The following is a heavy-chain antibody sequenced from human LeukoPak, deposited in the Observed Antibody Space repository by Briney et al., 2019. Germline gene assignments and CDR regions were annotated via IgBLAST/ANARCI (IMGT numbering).Heavy chain of an antibody. D-gene: IGHD4-11*01. V-gene: IGHV3-11*01. Sequence: PGGSLRLSCAASGFTFSDYYMSWIRQAPGKGLEWVSYISSSGSTIYYADSVKGRFTISRDNAKNSLYLQMNSLRAEDTAVYYCAIHPEANDYSNLVYWGQGTLVTVSS. CDR3: AIHPEANDYSNLVY. J-gene: IGHJ4*02. CDR2: ISSSGSTI. CDR1: GFTFSDYY.